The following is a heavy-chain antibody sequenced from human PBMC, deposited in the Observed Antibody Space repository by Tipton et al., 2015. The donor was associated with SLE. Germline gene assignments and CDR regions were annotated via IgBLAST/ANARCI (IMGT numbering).Heavy chain of an antibody. CDR2: IYYSGST. CDR1: GGSFSGYY. D-gene: IGHD6-13*01. CDR3: ARSRGSSWYPSY. Sequence: TLSLTCAVYGGSFSGYYWNWIRQPPEKGLEWIGYIYYSGSTNYNPYLQSRVTISVDTSKNQFSPKLSSVTAADTAVYYCARSRGSSWYPSYRGQGTLVTV. V-gene: IGHV4-59*01. J-gene: IGHJ4*02.